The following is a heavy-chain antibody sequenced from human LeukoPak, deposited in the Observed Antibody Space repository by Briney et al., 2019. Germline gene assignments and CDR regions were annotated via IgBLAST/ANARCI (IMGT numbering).Heavy chain of an antibody. V-gene: IGHV1-18*01. Sequence: ASVKVSCKASGYTFTCCGISWVRQAPGQGLEWMGWISAYNGNTNYAQKLQGRVTMTTDTTTSTAYMELRRLRSDGTAVYYWARDRVATIGDYWGQGTLVTVSS. J-gene: IGHJ4*02. CDR1: GYTFTCCG. CDR2: ISAYNGNT. D-gene: IGHD5-12*01. CDR3: ARDRVATIGDY.